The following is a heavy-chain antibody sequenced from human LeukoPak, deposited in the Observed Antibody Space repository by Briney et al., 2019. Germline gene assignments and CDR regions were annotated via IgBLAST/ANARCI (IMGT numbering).Heavy chain of an antibody. V-gene: IGHV1-8*01. Sequence: ASVKVSCKASGYTFTSYDINWVRQATGQGLEWMGWMNPNSGNTGYAQKFQGRVTMTRNTSISTAYMELSSLSSEDTAVYYCAREPRISMVRGDYYYMDVWGKGTTVTVSS. CDR1: GYTFTSYD. J-gene: IGHJ6*03. CDR2: MNPNSGNT. CDR3: AREPRISMVRGDYYYMDV. D-gene: IGHD3-10*01.